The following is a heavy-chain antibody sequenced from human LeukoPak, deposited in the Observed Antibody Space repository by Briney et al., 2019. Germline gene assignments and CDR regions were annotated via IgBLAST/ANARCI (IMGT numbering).Heavy chain of an antibody. CDR1: GFTFSSYA. CDR2: ISYDGSNK. D-gene: IGHD2-15*01. V-gene: IGHV3-30-3*01. J-gene: IGHJ4*02. Sequence: GRSLRLSCAASGFTFSSYAMHWVRQAPGKGLEWVAVISYDGSNKYYADSVKGRFTISRDNSKYTLYLQMNSLRAEDTAVYYCARDPGGVVVAGYFDYWGQGTLVTVS. CDR3: ARDPGGVVVAGYFDY.